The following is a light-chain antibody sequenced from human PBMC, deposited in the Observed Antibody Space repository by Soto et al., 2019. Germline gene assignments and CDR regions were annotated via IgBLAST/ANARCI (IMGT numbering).Light chain of an antibody. CDR3: QSYDRRLSDSKVV. J-gene: IGLJ2*01. CDR1: SSNIGAGYD. CDR2: VTS. V-gene: IGLV1-40*01. Sequence: QSVLTQPPSVSGAPGQRVTISCTGTSSNIGAGYDVHWYQQVPGPAPKLLIYVTSNRPSGVPDRFAGSKAGTSASLAITGLQSEDEADYDCQSYDRRLSDSKVVFRGGTKVTVL.